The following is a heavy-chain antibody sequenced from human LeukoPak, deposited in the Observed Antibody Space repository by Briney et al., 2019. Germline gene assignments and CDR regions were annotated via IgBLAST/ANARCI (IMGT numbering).Heavy chain of an antibody. J-gene: IGHJ3*02. CDR3: APRGGWNAFDI. CDR1: GVSFSGYY. Sequence: SETLSLTCAVYGVSFSGYYWTWIRQAPGKGLEWSGEINHSGRTNDNPSLKSRVTISVDTSKTQFSLKLSSVTAADTAMYSCAPRGGWNAFDIWGQGTMVTVSS. V-gene: IGHV4-34*01. D-gene: IGHD6-19*01. CDR2: INHSGRT.